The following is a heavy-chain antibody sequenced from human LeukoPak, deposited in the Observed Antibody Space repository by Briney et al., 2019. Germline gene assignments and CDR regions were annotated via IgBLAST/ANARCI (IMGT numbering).Heavy chain of an antibody. D-gene: IGHD1-7*01. CDR1: GFTFSSYA. J-gene: IGHJ4*02. Sequence: GGSLRLSCAASGFTFSSYAMSWVRQAPGKGLEWVSGISGSGDTTYYADSVKGRFTISRDNAKNSLYLQMNSLRAEDTAVYYCARDMGNYGVFDYWGQGTLVTVSS. V-gene: IGHV3-23*01. CDR3: ARDMGNYGVFDY. CDR2: ISGSGDTT.